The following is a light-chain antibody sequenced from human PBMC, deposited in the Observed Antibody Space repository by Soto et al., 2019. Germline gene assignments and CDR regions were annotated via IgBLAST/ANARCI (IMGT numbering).Light chain of an antibody. CDR2: EVS. CDR3: CSYAGSTTQTYV. Sequence: QSVLTQPASVSGSPGQSITISCTGTHSDVGSYNLVSWYQQHPGKATKVINYEVSERPSGVSDRFSGSKSGNTASLMISGLQAEDEADYYCCSYAGSTTQTYVFGSGTKVTVL. J-gene: IGLJ1*01. V-gene: IGLV2-23*02. CDR1: HSDVGSYNL.